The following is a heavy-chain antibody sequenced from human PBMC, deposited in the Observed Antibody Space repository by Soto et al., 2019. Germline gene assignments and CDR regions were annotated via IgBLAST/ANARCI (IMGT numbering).Heavy chain of an antibody. V-gene: IGHV1-2*02. Sequence: GAAARVSCNAYRPIFSAKYIHWVRQAPGQGLEWLGWINPHSGATNYAQKFLGRVTMSADTSASTAYMDLARLKSDDTAVYYGVRAHALGFSNGFDPWGRGTLVKVSA. CDR1: RPIFSAKY. CDR3: VRAHALGFSNGFDP. CDR2: INPHSGAT. D-gene: IGHD3-10*01. J-gene: IGHJ5*02.